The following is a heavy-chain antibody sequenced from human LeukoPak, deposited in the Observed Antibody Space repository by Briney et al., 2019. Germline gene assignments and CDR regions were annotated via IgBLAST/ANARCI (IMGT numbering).Heavy chain of an antibody. CDR1: GFTVSSNY. D-gene: IGHD2-15*01. J-gene: IGHJ4*02. CDR2: IYSGGNT. Sequence: GGSLRLSCAASGFTVSSNYMSWVRQAPGKGLEWVLIIYSGGNTFYADSVKGRFTISRDNSKNTLYLQMNSLRAEDTAVYYCARVTGGSCSYWGQGTLVTVSS. CDR3: ARVTGGSCSY. V-gene: IGHV3-53*01.